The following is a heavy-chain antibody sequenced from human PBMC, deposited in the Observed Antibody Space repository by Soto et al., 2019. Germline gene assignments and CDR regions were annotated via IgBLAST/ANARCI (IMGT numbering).Heavy chain of an antibody. J-gene: IGHJ4*01. D-gene: IGHD1-26*01. CDR2: ISYDGSNK. CDR3: VRERLVGARAGVGY. Sequence: GGSLRLSCAASRFTFSRYAIHWVRQASGKGLEWVAVISYDGSNKYYADSVKGRFTISRDNSKNTLYLQMNSLRAEDTAVYYCVRERLVGARAGVGYSGQGSL. V-gene: IGHV3-30-3*01. CDR1: RFTFSRYA.